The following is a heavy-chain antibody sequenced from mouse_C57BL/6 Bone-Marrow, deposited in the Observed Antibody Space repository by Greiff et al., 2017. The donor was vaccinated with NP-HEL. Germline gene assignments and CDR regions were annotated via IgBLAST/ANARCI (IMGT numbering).Heavy chain of an antibody. V-gene: IGHV1-64*01. CDR1: GYTFTSYW. J-gene: IGHJ1*03. D-gene: IGHD1-1*01. CDR2: IHPNSGST. CDR3: AKKGPITTVVAYWYFDV. Sequence: QVQLQQPGAELVKPGASVKLSCKASGYTFTSYWMHWVKQRPGQGLEWIGMIHPNSGSTNYNEKFKSKATLTVDKSSSTAYMQLSSLKSEDSAVYYCAKKGPITTVVAYWYFDVWGTGTTVTVSS.